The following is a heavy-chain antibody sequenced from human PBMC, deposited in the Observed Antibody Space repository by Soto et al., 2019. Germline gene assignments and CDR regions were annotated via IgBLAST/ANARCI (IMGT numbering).Heavy chain of an antibody. CDR1: GFTFSSYG. CDR2: IWYDGSNK. D-gene: IGHD3-3*01. V-gene: IGHV3-33*01. Sequence: GGSLRLSCAASGFTFSSYGMHWVRQAPGKGLEWVAVIWYDGSNKYYADSVKGRFTISRDNSKNTLYLQMNSLRAEDTAVYYCARGVFLEWLQIDYWGQGTLVTVSS. J-gene: IGHJ4*02. CDR3: ARGVFLEWLQIDY.